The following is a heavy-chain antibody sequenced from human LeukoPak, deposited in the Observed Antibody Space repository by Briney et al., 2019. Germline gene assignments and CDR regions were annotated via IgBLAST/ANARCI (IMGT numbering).Heavy chain of an antibody. V-gene: IGHV1-2*04. Sequence: ASVKVPCKASGCTFIGYYMHWVRQAPGQGLEWMGWINPNSGGTNYAQKFQGWVTMTRDTSISTAYMELSRLRSDDTAVYYCARGVGDIVVVPAMYYFDYWGQVTLVTVSS. J-gene: IGHJ4*02. CDR1: GCTFIGYY. D-gene: IGHD2-2*01. CDR3: ARGVGDIVVVPAMYYFDY. CDR2: INPNSGGT.